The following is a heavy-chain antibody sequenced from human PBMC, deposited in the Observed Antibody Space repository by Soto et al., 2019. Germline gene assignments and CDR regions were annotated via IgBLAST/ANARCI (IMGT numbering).Heavy chain of an antibody. CDR2: INHSGST. CDR3: ARDKITGLFDY. V-gene: IGHV4-34*01. D-gene: IGHD3-10*01. J-gene: IGHJ4*02. CDR1: GGSFSGYD. Sequence: QVQLQQWGAGLLKPSETLSLTCAVYGGSFSGYDWTWIRQPPGTGLEWIGEINHSGSTNYNPSLKSRVTLSVDTSKNQFSVKLTSVTAADTAVYYCARDKITGLFDYWGQGTLVTVSS.